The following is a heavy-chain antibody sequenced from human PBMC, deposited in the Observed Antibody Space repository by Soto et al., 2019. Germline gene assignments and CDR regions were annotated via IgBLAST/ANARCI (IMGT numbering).Heavy chain of an antibody. CDR1: VGTVRSYA. Sequence: QGQLLHSGAEVKKPGSSVKVSCKASVGTVRSYAINWVRQAPGQGLEWMGGIIPISETTNYAQKFQCRVTITADEYKTTDYIELSRLRSQDTAVYYCARSPGSNSSVESYYYGYYGMDVWGQGTTVTVSS. V-gene: IGHV1-69*01. CDR3: ARSPGSNSSVESYYYGYYGMDV. J-gene: IGHJ6*02. D-gene: IGHD4-4*01. CDR2: IIPISETT.